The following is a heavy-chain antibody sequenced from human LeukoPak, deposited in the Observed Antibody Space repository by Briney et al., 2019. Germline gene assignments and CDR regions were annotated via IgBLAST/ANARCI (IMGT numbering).Heavy chain of an antibody. V-gene: IGHV1-18*01. D-gene: IGHD3-22*01. CDR2: ISAYNGNT. CDR1: GYTFTSYG. CDR3: ARVEPYYYDSSGYYSDY. Sequence: ASVKVSCKASGYTFTSYGISWVRQAPGQGLEWMGWISAYNGNTNYAQKLQGRVTITTDTSTSTAYMELRSLRSDDTAVYYCARVEPYYYDSSGYYSDYWGQGTLVTVSS. J-gene: IGHJ4*02.